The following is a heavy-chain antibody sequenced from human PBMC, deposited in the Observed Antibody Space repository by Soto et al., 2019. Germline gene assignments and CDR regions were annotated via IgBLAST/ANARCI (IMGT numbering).Heavy chain of an antibody. V-gene: IGHV1-69*01. CDR3: ASRERVDAFDI. Sequence: QVQLVQSGAEVKKPGSSVKVSCKASGDSFSSKAISWVRQAPGQGLEWMGGIIPILGSANYAQKFQDRLTITADGSTTTTYMVLNSLRSEDAAVYYCASRERVDAFDIWGQGTLVTVSS. D-gene: IGHD1-26*01. CDR1: GDSFSSKA. CDR2: IIPILGSA. J-gene: IGHJ3*02.